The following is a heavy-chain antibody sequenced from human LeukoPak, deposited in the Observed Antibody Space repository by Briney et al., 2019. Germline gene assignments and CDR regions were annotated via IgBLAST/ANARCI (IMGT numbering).Heavy chain of an antibody. V-gene: IGHV4-34*01. CDR2: INHSGST. CDR3: AREMNRRLNWFDP. J-gene: IGHJ5*02. CDR1: GGSFSGYY. Sequence: PSETLSLTCAVYGGSFSGYYWSWIRQPPGKGLEWIGEINHSGSTNYNPSLKSRVTISVDTSKNQFSLKLSSVTAADTAVYYCAREMNRRLNWFDPWGQGTLVTVSS. D-gene: IGHD1-14*01.